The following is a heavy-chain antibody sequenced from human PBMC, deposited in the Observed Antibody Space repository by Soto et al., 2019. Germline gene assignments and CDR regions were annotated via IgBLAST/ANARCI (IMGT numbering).Heavy chain of an antibody. J-gene: IGHJ6*02. D-gene: IGHD2-2*02. Sequence: PGGSLRLSCTASGFTFGDYAMSWVRQAPGKGLEWVGFIRSKAYGGTTEYAASVKGRFTISRDDSKSIAYLQMNSLKTEDTAVYYCTRVLSVVVTAAIPHYGMDVWGQGTTVTVSS. CDR3: TRVLSVVVTAAIPHYGMDV. V-gene: IGHV3-49*04. CDR2: IRSKAYGGTT. CDR1: GFTFGDYA.